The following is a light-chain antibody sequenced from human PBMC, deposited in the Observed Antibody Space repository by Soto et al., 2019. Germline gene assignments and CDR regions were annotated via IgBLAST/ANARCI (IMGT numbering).Light chain of an antibody. CDR3: QHYGTA. CDR2: GAS. Sequence: EIVLTQSPGTLSLSPGERATLSCRASQSISSSDLAWYQHRPGQAPRLLIYGASSRATGIPAGFSGSGSGTDFTLTISRLESEDFAVYYCQHYGTAFGQGTKVDIK. J-gene: IGKJ1*01. V-gene: IGKV3-20*01. CDR1: QSISSSD.